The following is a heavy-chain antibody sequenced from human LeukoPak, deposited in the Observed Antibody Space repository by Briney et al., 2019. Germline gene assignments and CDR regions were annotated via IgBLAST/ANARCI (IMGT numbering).Heavy chain of an antibody. CDR2: IYYSGST. D-gene: IGHD3-16*01. J-gene: IGHJ4*02. V-gene: IGHV4-30-4*08. CDR3: ARSFGDPGTTDY. CDR1: GGSISSGGYY. Sequence: SQTLSLTCTVSGGSISSGGYYWSWIRQHPGKGLEWIGHIYYSGSTYYNPSLKSRVTISVDTSKNQFSLKLSSVTAADMAVYYCARSFGDPGTTDYWGQGTLVTVSS.